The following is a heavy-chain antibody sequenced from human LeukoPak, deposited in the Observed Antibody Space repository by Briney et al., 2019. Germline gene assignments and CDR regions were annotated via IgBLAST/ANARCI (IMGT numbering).Heavy chain of an antibody. CDR1: GGSFSGYY. CDR2: IYSSGTT. CDR3: ARVGETWLTRQAYYYMDV. V-gene: IGHV4-59*01. J-gene: IGHJ6*03. Sequence: SEALSLTCTVSGGSFSGYYWTWIRQPTGKALEWIGYIYSSGTTNYNPSLKSQVTISLDTSKNHFSLRLTSVTAADRAVYYCARVGETWLTRQAYYYMDVWGKGTAVTVSS. D-gene: IGHD3-16*01.